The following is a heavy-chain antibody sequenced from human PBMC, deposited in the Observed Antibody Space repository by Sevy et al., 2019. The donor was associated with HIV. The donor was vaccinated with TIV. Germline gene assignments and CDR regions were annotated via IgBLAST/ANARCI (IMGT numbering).Heavy chain of an antibody. V-gene: IGHV4-59*01. Sequence: SETLSLTCTVSGGSISSYYWSWIRQPPGKGLEWIGYIYYSGSTNYNPSLKSRVTISVDTSKNQFSLKLSSVTAADTAVYYCARDIGDILTGYHDAFDIWGQGTMVTVSS. CDR3: ARDIGDILTGYHDAFDI. D-gene: IGHD3-9*01. CDR2: IYYSGST. J-gene: IGHJ3*02. CDR1: GGSISSYY.